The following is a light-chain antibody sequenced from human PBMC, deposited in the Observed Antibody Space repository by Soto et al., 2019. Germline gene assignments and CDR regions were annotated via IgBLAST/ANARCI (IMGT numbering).Light chain of an antibody. CDR3: SSYAGSSNV. J-gene: IGLJ1*01. V-gene: IGLV2-8*01. CDR2: EVN. Sequence: QSALTQPASASGSPGQSVAISCTGTSSDVGGYNYVSWYQHHPGKAPKLMIYEVNKRPSGVPDRFSGSKSGNTASLTASGLQAEDEAAYYCSSYAGSSNVFGTGTKVTVL. CDR1: SSDVGGYNY.